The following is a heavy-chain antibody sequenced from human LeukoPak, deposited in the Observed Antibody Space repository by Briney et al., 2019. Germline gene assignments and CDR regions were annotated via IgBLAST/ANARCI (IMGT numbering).Heavy chain of an antibody. CDR2: INTNTGNP. D-gene: IGHD2-15*01. J-gene: IGHJ4*02. V-gene: IGHV7-4-1*02. CDR3: ARAYCSGDSCYHYYFDY. Sequence: ASVKVSCKASGYTFTSYAMNWVRQAPGQGLEWMGWINTNTGNPTYAQGFTGRFVFSLDTSVSTAYLQISSLKAEDTAVYYCARAYCSGDSCYHYYFDYWGQGTLVTVSS. CDR1: GYTFTSYA.